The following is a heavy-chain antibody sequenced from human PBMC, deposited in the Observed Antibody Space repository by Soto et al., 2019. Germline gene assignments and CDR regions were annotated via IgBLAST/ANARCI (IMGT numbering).Heavy chain of an antibody. J-gene: IGHJ5*02. D-gene: IGHD3-3*01. CDR2: INPSGGST. CDR3: AAGGGWSGYWFDP. Sequence: ASLTFSCKASGYTFTSYYMHWVRQAPGQGLEWMGIINPSGGSTIYAQKFRGRVTMTEDTSTDTAYMELSSLRSEDTAVYYCAAGGGWSGYWFDPWGQGTLVTVSS. CDR1: GYTFTSYY. V-gene: IGHV1-46*01.